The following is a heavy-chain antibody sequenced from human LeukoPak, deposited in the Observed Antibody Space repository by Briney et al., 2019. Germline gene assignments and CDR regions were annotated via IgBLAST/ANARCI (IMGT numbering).Heavy chain of an antibody. CDR3: ARATSTVVTSTFDY. CDR2: INWNGGST. V-gene: IGHV3-20*04. CDR1: GFTFSSYE. Sequence: GGSLRLSCAASGFTFSSYEMNWVRQAPGKGLEWVSGINWNGGSTGYADSVKGRFTISRDNAKNSLYLQMNSLRAEDTALYYCARATSTVVTSTFDYWGQGTLVTVSS. D-gene: IGHD4-23*01. J-gene: IGHJ4*02.